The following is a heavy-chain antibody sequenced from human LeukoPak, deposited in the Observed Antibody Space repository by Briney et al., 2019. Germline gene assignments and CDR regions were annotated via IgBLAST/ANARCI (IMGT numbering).Heavy chain of an antibody. J-gene: IGHJ4*02. Sequence: PSETLSLTCAVYGGSFSGYSWSWIRQPPGKGLEWIGEINHSGSTNYNPSLKSRLTISVDTSKNQFSLKLSSVTAADTAVYYCARYYYDSSGRDDYWGQGTLVTVSS. CDR1: GGSFSGYS. CDR3: ARYYYDSSGRDDY. CDR2: INHSGST. V-gene: IGHV4-34*01. D-gene: IGHD3-22*01.